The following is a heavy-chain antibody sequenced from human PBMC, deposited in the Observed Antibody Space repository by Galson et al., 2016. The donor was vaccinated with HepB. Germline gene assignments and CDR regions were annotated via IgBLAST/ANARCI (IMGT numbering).Heavy chain of an antibody. CDR1: GFSLSSNGMG. Sequence: PALVKPTQTLTLTCTFSGFSLSSNGMGVGWVRQPPGRALEWLALIHWDDNSRYSPSLRSRLFIAKDTSKNEAVLVMTNIDPLDTATYFCVLRNSDGLFDYWGRGLLVTVSS. V-gene: IGHV2-5*02. CDR3: VLRNSDGLFDY. D-gene: IGHD5-18*01. CDR2: IHWDDNS. J-gene: IGHJ4*02.